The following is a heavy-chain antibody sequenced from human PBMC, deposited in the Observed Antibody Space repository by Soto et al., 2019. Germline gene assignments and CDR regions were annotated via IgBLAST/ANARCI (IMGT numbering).Heavy chain of an antibody. D-gene: IGHD1-26*01. Sequence: ASVKVSCKASGYTFTSYGISLVRQAPGQGLDWMGWISAYKGNTNYAQTLQGRVTMTTDTYTSTAYMELRSVRSDDTAVYYCARDVEWELSFDYWGQGTLVTVS. CDR3: ARDVEWELSFDY. J-gene: IGHJ4*02. CDR2: ISAYKGNT. CDR1: GYTFTSYG. V-gene: IGHV1-18*01.